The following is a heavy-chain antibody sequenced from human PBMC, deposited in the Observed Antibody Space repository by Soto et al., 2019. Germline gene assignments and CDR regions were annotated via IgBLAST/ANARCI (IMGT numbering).Heavy chain of an antibody. D-gene: IGHD3-10*01. CDR2: IYYSGST. Sequence: PSEILCLTCTVTGGSISSSSYYWGLKRKTPGKGLEWIGSIYYSGSTYYNPSLKSRVTISVDTSKNQFSLKLSSVTAADTAVYYCASLLLWFGETEFDPWGQGTLVTVSS. J-gene: IGHJ5*02. V-gene: IGHV4-39*01. CDR1: GGSISSSSYY. CDR3: ASLLLWFGETEFDP.